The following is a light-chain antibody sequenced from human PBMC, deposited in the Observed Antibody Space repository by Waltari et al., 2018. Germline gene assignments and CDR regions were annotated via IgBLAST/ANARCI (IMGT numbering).Light chain of an antibody. Sequence: QSALTQPASVSGSPGQSITISCTGTSSDIGTYHLVSWYQQHPSKAPKLIIYEVNKRPSGVSDRFSGSKSGNTASLTISGLQAEDEADYYCSSNAGSSTYVFGTGTKVTVL. V-gene: IGLV2-23*02. J-gene: IGLJ1*01. CDR2: EVN. CDR3: SSNAGSSTYV. CDR1: SSDIGTYHL.